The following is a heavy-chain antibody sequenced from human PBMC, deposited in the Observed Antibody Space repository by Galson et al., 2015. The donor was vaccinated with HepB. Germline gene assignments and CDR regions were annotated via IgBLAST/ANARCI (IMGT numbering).Heavy chain of an antibody. CDR2: LRSDGST. D-gene: IGHD1-1*01. Sequence: SLRLSCAASGFTFKSYAMSWVRQAPGKGLEWVSALRSDGSTEYADSVKGRFTISRDTSKNTLYLQMNSLRAEDTAVYYCAKVLGTWFFDYWGQGTLVTVSS. CDR3: AKVLGTWFFDY. V-gene: IGHV3-23*01. J-gene: IGHJ4*02. CDR1: GFTFKSYA.